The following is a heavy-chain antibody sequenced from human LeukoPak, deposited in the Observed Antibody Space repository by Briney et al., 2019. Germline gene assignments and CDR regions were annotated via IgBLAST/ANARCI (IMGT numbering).Heavy chain of an antibody. CDR3: ARESTIFGVAAFDI. J-gene: IGHJ3*02. D-gene: IGHD3-3*01. CDR2: ISYNGSNK. V-gene: IGHV3-30*04. Sequence: GGSLRLSCAASGFTFSSYAMHWVRQAPGKGLEWVAVISYNGSNKYYADSVKGRFTISRDNSKNTLYLQMSSLRAEDTAVYYCARESTIFGVAAFDIWGQGTMVTVSS. CDR1: GFTFSSYA.